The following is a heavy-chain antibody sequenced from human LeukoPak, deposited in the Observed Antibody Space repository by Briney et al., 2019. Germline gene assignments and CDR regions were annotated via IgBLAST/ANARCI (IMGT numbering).Heavy chain of an antibody. D-gene: IGHD3-10*01. CDR2: IRYDGSNK. V-gene: IGHV3-30*02. CDR1: GFTFSSYG. Sequence: GGSLRLSCAASGFTFSSYGMHWVRQAPGKGLEWVAFIRYDGSNKYYADSVKGRFTISRDNSKNTLYLQMNSLRAEDTAVYYCAKALLFYGSGSYDYWGQGTLVTVSS. J-gene: IGHJ4*02. CDR3: AKALLFYGSGSYDY.